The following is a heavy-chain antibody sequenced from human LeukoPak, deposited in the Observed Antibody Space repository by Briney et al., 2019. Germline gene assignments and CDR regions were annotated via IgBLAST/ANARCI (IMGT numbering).Heavy chain of an antibody. CDR3: ATEDGSGSFYYYYYYYMDV. J-gene: IGHJ6*03. CDR2: INTDGSST. D-gene: IGHD3-10*01. V-gene: IGHV3-74*01. CDR1: GFTFSSDW. Sequence: PGGSLRLSCAASGFTFSSDWMHWVRQAPGKGLVWVSRINTDGSSTSYADSVKGRFTISRDNAKNTLYLQMNSLRAEDTAVYYCATEDGSGSFYYYYYYYMDVWGKGATVTVSS.